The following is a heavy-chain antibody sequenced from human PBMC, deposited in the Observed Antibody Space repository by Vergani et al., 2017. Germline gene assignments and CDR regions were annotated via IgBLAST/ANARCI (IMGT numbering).Heavy chain of an antibody. CDR3: ARDALTMVRGVIITPLYNWFDP. CDR2: ISSSSSTI. J-gene: IGHJ5*02. CDR1: GFTFSSYS. Sequence: EVQLVESGGVVVQPGGSLRLSCAASGFTFSSYSMNWVRQAPGKGLEWVSYISSSSSTIYYADSVKGRFTISRDNAKNSLYLQMNSLRAEDTAVYYCARDALTMVRGVIITPLYNWFDPWGQGTLVTVSS. D-gene: IGHD3-10*01. V-gene: IGHV3-48*04.